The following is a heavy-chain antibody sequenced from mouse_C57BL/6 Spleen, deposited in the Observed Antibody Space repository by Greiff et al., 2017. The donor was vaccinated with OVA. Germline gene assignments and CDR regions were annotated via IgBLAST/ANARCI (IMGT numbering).Heavy chain of an antibody. CDR3: ARGPGSSPYYAMDY. CDR2: ISYDGSN. V-gene: IGHV3-6*01. D-gene: IGHD1-1*01. Sequence: VQLKESGPGLVKPSQSLSLTCSVTGYSITSGYYWNWIRQFPGNKLEWMGYISYDGSNNYNQSLKNRISITRDTSKNQFFLKLKSVTTEDTATYDCARGPGSSPYYAMDYWGQGTSVTVSS. J-gene: IGHJ4*01. CDR1: GYSITSGYY.